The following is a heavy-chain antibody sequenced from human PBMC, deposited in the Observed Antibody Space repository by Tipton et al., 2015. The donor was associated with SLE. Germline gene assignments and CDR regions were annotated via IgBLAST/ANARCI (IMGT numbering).Heavy chain of an antibody. Sequence: LSLTCTVSGGSISSHYWSWIRQPPGKGLEWIGFIRSKAYGGTTEYAASVKGRFTISRDDSKSIAYLQMNSLKTEDTAVYYCTTYSGDYWGQGTLVTVSS. CDR3: TTYSGDY. CDR2: IRSKAYGGTT. J-gene: IGHJ4*02. CDR1: GGSISSHY. V-gene: IGHV3-49*03. D-gene: IGHD1-26*01.